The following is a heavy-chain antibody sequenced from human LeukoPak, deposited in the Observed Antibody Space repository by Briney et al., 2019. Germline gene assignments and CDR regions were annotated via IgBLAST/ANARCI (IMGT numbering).Heavy chain of an antibody. CDR1: GGTFSSYA. CDR2: IIPIFVTA. Sequence: GASVKVSCKASGGTFSSYAISWVRQSPGQGLEWMGGIIPIFVTANYAQKFQGIVTITADESTSTAYMELSSLRSEDTAVYYCARENNSGSCAFDIWGQGTMVTVSS. V-gene: IGHV1-69*01. CDR3: ARENNSGSCAFDI. D-gene: IGHD3-10*01. J-gene: IGHJ3*02.